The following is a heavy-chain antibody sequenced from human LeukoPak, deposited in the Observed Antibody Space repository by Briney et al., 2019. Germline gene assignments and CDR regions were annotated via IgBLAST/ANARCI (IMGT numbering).Heavy chain of an antibody. Sequence: SETLSLTCTVSGGSISSFYWSWIRQPPGKGLEWIGYINNSESTNYNPSLKSGVTISVDTSKNQFSLMLTSVTASDTAMYYCARHCSGGTCPLSFDAFDIWGQGTMATVSS. CDR3: ARHCSGGTCPLSFDAFDI. CDR1: GGSISSFY. V-gene: IGHV4-59*08. D-gene: IGHD2-15*01. CDR2: INNSEST. J-gene: IGHJ3*02.